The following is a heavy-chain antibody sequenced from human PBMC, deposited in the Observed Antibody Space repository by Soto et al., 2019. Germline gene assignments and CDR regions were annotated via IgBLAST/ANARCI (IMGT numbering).Heavy chain of an antibody. V-gene: IGHV4-39*01. Sequence: QLQLQESGPGLVKPSETLSLTCTVSGGSISSSSYYWGWIRQPPGKGLEWIGSIYYSGSTYYNPSLKSRVTISVDTSKNQFSLKLSSVTAADTAVYYCARNEWELLIFGAFDIWGQGTMVTVSS. CDR3: ARNEWELLIFGAFDI. CDR2: IYYSGST. CDR1: GGSISSSSYY. D-gene: IGHD1-26*01. J-gene: IGHJ3*02.